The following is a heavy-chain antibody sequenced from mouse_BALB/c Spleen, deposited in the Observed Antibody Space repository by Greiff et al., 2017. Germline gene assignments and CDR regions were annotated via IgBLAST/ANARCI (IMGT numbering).Heavy chain of an antibody. V-gene: IGHV1-82*01. CDR1: GYSFSSSW. CDR2: LYPGDGDT. Sequence: VHLVESGPELVKPGASVKISCKASGYSFSSSWMNWVKQRPGQGLEWIGRLYPGDGDTNYNGKFKGKATLTADKSSSTAYMQLSSLTSVDSAVYFCARRAYYGNRFDFWGQGTTLTVSS. CDR3: ARRAYYGNRFDF. J-gene: IGHJ2*01. D-gene: IGHD2-10*01.